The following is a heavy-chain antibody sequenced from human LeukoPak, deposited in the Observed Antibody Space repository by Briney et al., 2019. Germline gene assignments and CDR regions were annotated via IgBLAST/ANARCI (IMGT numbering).Heavy chain of an antibody. CDR3: AKDMELAS. J-gene: IGHJ5*02. Sequence: PGGSLTLSCEASGFTFRGAAMTWVRQAPGKGLEWVSLISSSGANAYYADSVKGRFTISRENSKNTLYLQMNNLRGEDTAKYYCAKDMELASWGQGTLVTVSS. V-gene: IGHV3-23*01. CDR2: ISSSGANA. CDR1: GFTFRGAA. D-gene: IGHD1-26*01.